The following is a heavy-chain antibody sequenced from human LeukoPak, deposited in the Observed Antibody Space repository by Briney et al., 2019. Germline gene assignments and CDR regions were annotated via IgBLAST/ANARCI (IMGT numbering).Heavy chain of an antibody. CDR3: AREIVDYYYMDV. CDR1: GGSISSGGYY. D-gene: IGHD3-16*02. V-gene: IGHV4-31*03. Sequence: SETLSLTCTVSGGSISSGGYYWSWIRQHPGKGLEWIGYIYYSGSTYYNPSLKSRVTISVDTSKNQFSLKLSSVTAADTAVYYCAREIVDYYYMDVWGKGTTVTVSS. CDR2: IYYSGST. J-gene: IGHJ6*03.